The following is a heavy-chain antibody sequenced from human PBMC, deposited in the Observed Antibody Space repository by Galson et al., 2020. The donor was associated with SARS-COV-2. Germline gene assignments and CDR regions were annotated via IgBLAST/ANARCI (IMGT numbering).Heavy chain of an antibody. CDR2: IYYSGST. Sequence: SETLSLTCTVSGGSISSSSYYWGWIRQPPGKGLEWIGNIYYSGSTYYNPSVQSRVTIFADMSKNQISLKLSSVTAADTAVYYCASRGRWELPADYWCQGTLVTVAS. V-gene: IGHV4-39*01. CDR1: GGSISSSSYY. CDR3: ASRGRWELPADY. D-gene: IGHD1-26*01. J-gene: IGHJ4*02.